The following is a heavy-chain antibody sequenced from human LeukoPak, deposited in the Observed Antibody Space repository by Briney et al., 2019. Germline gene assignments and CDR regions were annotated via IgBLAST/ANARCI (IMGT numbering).Heavy chain of an antibody. D-gene: IGHD5-18*01. CDR1: GGSLSGYY. CDR3: ARAGGYGLIDY. V-gene: IGHV4-34*01. J-gene: IGHJ4*02. Sequence: SETLSLTCAVYGGSLSGYYCSWIRQLPGKGLEWIGEINHSGSTNYNPSLTSRVTISVDTSKNQFSLKVGSMTAADTAVYYCARAGGYGLIDYWGQGTMVTVSS. CDR2: INHSGST.